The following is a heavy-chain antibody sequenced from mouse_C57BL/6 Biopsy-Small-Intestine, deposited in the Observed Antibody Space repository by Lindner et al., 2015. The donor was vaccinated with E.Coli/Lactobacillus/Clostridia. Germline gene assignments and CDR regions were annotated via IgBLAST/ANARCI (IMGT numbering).Heavy chain of an antibody. CDR3: AKITTVVATDWYFDV. Sequence: VQLQESGAELARPGASVKLSCKAFGYTFTSYGISWVKQRTGQGLEWIGEIYPRSGNTYYNEKFKGKATLTADKSSSTAYMELRSLTSEDSAVYFCAKITTVVATDWYFDVWGTGTTVTVSS. CDR1: GYTFTSYG. J-gene: IGHJ1*03. V-gene: IGHV1-81*01. D-gene: IGHD1-1*01. CDR2: IYPRSGNT.